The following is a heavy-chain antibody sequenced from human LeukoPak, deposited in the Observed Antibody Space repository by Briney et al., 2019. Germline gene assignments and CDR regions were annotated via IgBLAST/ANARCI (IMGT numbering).Heavy chain of an antibody. D-gene: IGHD2-2*01. CDR2: IIPIFGTA. V-gene: IGHV1-69*13. CDR3: ARDLGYCSSTSCYGYYYGMDV. Sequence: SVKVSCKASGGTFSSYAISWVRQAPGQGLEWMGGIIPIFGTANYAQKFQGRVTITADESTSTAYMELGSLRSEDTAVYYCARDLGYCSSTSCYGYYYGMDVWGKGTTVTVSS. J-gene: IGHJ6*04. CDR1: GGTFSSYA.